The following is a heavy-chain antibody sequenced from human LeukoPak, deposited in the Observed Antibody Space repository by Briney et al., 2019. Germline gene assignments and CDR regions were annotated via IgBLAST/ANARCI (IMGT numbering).Heavy chain of an antibody. J-gene: IGHJ4*02. CDR2: ISGSGGST. V-gene: IGHV3-23*01. D-gene: IGHD6-13*01. CDR1: GFTFSSYA. CDR3: AKDLAGYSSITTFDY. Sequence: GGAPRLSCAASGFTFSSYAMSWVRQAPGKGLEWVSAISGSGGSTYYADSVKGRFTISRDNSKNTLYLQMNSLRAEDTAVYYCAKDLAGYSSITTFDYWGQGTLVTVSS.